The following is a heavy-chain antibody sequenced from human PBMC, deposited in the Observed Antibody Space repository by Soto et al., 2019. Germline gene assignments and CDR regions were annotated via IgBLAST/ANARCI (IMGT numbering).Heavy chain of an antibody. V-gene: IGHV1-18*01. CDR2: ISAYNGNT. CDR1: GYTFTSYG. CDR3: ARGTTVETGSY. D-gene: IGHD4-17*01. J-gene: IGHJ4*02. Sequence: QVQLVQSGAEVKKPGASVKVSCKASGYTFTSYGISWVRQAPGQGLEWMGWISAYNGNTNYAQKLQGRVTMTTDTSTSTAYRGLRGLRSNNTAVYSCARGTTVETGSYWGQGTLVTVSS.